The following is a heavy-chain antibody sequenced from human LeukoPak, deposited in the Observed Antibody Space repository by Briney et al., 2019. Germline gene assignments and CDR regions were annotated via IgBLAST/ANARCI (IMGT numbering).Heavy chain of an antibody. V-gene: IGHV3-48*04. CDR3: ARDHCSGGSCYSGYYYYMDV. Sequence: GGSLRLSCAASGFTFSSYSMNWVRQAPGKGLEWVSYISSSSSTIYYADSVKGRFTISRDNAKNSLYLQMNSLRAEDTAVYYCARDHCSGGSCYSGYYYYMDVWGKGTTVTVSS. J-gene: IGHJ6*03. CDR2: ISSSSSTI. D-gene: IGHD2-15*01. CDR1: GFTFSSYS.